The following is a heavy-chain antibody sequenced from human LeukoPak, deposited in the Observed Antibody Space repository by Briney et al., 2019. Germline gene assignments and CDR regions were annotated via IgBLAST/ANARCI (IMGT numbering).Heavy chain of an antibody. V-gene: IGHV3-49*04. D-gene: IGHD3-22*01. CDR3: TRDSRDYDSSGYGSFDY. CDR1: GFTFGDYA. Sequence: GGSLRLSCTASGFTFGDYAMSWVRQAPGKGLEWVGFIRSQAYGGTTEYAASVKGRFTISRDDSKSIAYLQMNSLKTEDTAVYYCTRDSRDYDSSGYGSFDYWGQGTLVTVSS. CDR2: IRSQAYGGTT. J-gene: IGHJ4*02.